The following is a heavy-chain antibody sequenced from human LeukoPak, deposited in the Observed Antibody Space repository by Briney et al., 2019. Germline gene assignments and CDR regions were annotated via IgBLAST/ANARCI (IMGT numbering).Heavy chain of an antibody. CDR3: ARPLYGSGAFGY. J-gene: IGHJ4*02. V-gene: IGHV4-4*02. CDR1: GGSISRSNW. Sequence: PSETLSLTCAVSGGSISRSNWWSWVRQPPGKGLEWIGEIYHSGSTNYDPSLKSRVTISVDKSKNQFSLKLSSVTAADTAVYYCARPLYGSGAFGYWGQGTLVTVSS. D-gene: IGHD3-10*01. CDR2: IYHSGST.